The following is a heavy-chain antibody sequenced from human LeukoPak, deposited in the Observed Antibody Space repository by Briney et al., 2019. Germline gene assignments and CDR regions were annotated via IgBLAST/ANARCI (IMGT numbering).Heavy chain of an antibody. V-gene: IGHV4-59*08. J-gene: IGHJ4*02. D-gene: IGHD6-13*01. CDR2: IFYSGST. CDR1: GGSISSYY. CDR3: ARLASTPSSSGRLDY. Sequence: TSETLSLTCTVSGGSISSYYWSWIRQSPGKGLEWIGYIFYSGSTNYNPSLKSRVTISVDTSKNQFSLKLSSVTAADTAVYYCARLASTPSSSGRLDYWGQGILVTVSS.